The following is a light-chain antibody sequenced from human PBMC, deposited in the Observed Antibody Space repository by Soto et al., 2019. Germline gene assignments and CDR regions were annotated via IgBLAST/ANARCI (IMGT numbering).Light chain of an antibody. CDR1: QSISTF. CDR3: QERSNWPRTA. CDR2: GAS. V-gene: IGKV3-11*01. Sequence: EIVLTQSPATMSLSPGERATLSCSTSQSISTFLAWYQQRPGQAPRLLIYGASHRASGIPARFSGSGSGTDFTLTISSLEPEDFAVYYCQERSNWPRTAFGQGTKGEI. J-gene: IGKJ1*01.